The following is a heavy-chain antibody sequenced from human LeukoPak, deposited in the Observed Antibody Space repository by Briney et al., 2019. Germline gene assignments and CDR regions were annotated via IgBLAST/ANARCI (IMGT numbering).Heavy chain of an antibody. D-gene: IGHD3-10*01. Sequence: PGGSLRLSCAASGFTFSSYWMSWVRQAPGKGLEWVANIKQDGSEKYYVDSVKGRFTISRDNAKNSLYLQMNSLRAEDTAVYYCAREVRGYYYYYYMDVWGKGTTVTISS. CDR2: IKQDGSEK. CDR1: GFTFSSYW. CDR3: AREVRGYYYYYYMDV. J-gene: IGHJ6*03. V-gene: IGHV3-7*01.